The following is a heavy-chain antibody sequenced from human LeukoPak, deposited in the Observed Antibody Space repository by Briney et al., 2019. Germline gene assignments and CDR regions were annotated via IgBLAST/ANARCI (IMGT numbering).Heavy chain of an antibody. J-gene: IGHJ4*02. D-gene: IGHD6-6*01. V-gene: IGHV3-53*01. CDR1: GFTVSNNY. CDR2: IYSGGST. CDR3: ASLSLGHY. Sequence: GGSLRLSCAASGFTVSNNYMSWVRQAPGKGLEWVSVIYSGGSTYYADSMKGRFTISRDTSKNTLSLQMNSLGAEDTAVYYCASLSLGHYWGQGTLVTVSS.